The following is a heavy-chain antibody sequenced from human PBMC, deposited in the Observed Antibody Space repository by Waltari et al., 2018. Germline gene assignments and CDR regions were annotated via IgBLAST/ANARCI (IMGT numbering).Heavy chain of an antibody. CDR1: GYSISSGYS. D-gene: IGHD3-3*01. Sequence: QVQLQESGPGLVKPSETLSLTCAVSGYSISSGYSWGWIRQPPGKGLEWIGSIYHSGSTYYNPSLKSRVTISVDTSKNQFSLKLSSVTAADTAVYYCARYDFWSGYFVWGQGTLVTVSS. CDR3: ARYDFWSGYFV. CDR2: IYHSGST. J-gene: IGHJ4*02. V-gene: IGHV4-38-2*01.